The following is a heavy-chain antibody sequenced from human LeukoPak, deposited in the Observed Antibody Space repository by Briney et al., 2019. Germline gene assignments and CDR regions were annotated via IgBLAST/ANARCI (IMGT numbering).Heavy chain of an antibody. D-gene: IGHD2-2*01. CDR2: IYYSGST. CDR3: ARHIHCSSTSCYPKYYYYYYMDV. V-gene: IGHV4-59*08. Sequence: PSETLSLTCTVSGGSISSYYWSWIRQPPGKGLEWIGYIYYSGSTNYNPSLKSRVTISVDTSKNQFSLKLSSVTAADTAVYYCARHIHCSSTSCYPKYYYYYYMDVWGKGTTVTVSS. CDR1: GGSISSYY. J-gene: IGHJ6*03.